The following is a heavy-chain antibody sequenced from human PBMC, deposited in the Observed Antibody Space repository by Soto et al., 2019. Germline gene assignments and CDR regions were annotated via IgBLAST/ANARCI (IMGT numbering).Heavy chain of an antibody. CDR3: ARGLLPWAYHSYGMDV. CDR2: ISNDGVHT. Sequence: EVKLVESGGGLVQPGGSLRLSCVASGFTFTTYCLHWVRQAPGKGLEYLSAISNDGVHTYYANSVKDRFTISRDNSKDTLYLHMGSLRPDDMAVYCCARGLLPWAYHSYGMDVWGQGTTVTVSS. CDR1: GFTFTTYC. V-gene: IGHV3-64*01. J-gene: IGHJ6*02. D-gene: IGHD7-27*01.